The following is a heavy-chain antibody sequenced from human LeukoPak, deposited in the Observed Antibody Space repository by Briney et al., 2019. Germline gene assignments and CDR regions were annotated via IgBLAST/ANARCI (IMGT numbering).Heavy chain of an antibody. Sequence: PSETLSLTCTVSGGSISSFYWHWIRQPPGKGLEWIGYIYYSGSTDYNSSLRSRVTISLDTSKNQFSLKLSSATAADTAAYYCARERYNRNDGRDAFDIWGQGTMVTVSS. D-gene: IGHD1-1*01. CDR2: IYYSGST. CDR1: GGSISSFY. V-gene: IGHV4-59*01. CDR3: ARERYNRNDGRDAFDI. J-gene: IGHJ3*02.